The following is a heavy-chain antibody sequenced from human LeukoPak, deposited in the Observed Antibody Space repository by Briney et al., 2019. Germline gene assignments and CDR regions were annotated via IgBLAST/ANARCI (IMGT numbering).Heavy chain of an antibody. CDR1: GFTFSSYG. CDR2: ISYDGSNK. CDR3: AKDGSTMVRGDSCDY. Sequence: GGSLRLSCAASGFTFSSYGMHWVRQAPGKGLEWVAVISYDGSNKYYADSVKGRFTISRDNSKNTLYLQMNSLRAEDTAVYYCAKDGSTMVRGDSCDYWGQGTLVTVSS. V-gene: IGHV3-30*18. D-gene: IGHD3-10*01. J-gene: IGHJ4*02.